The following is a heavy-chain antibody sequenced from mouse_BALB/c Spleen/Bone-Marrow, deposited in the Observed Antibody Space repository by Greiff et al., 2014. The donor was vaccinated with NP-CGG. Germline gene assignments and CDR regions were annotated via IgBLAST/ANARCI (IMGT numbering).Heavy chain of an antibody. CDR2: IDPANGNT. J-gene: IGHJ4*01. Sequence: EVQLQQSGAELVKPGASVKLSCTASGFNIKDTYMHWVKGRPEQGLEWIGRIDPANGNTKYDPKFQGKATITADTSSNTAYLQLSSLTSEDTAVYYCARWEYYAMDYWGQGTSVTVSS. CDR3: ARWEYYAMDY. V-gene: IGHV14-3*02. CDR1: GFNIKDTY. D-gene: IGHD4-1*01.